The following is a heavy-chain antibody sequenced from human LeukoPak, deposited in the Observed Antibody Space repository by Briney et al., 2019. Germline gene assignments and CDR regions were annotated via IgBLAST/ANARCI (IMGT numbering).Heavy chain of an antibody. D-gene: IGHD6-6*01. J-gene: IGHJ6*03. V-gene: IGHV1-69*05. CDR2: IIPIFGTA. Sequence: SVKVSCKASGYTFTSYGISWVRQAPGQGLEWMGGIIPIFGTANYAQKFQGRVTITTDESTSTAYMELSSLRSEDTAVYYCARSIAVYQENYYYYYMDVWGKGTTVTVSS. CDR1: GYTFTSYG. CDR3: ARSIAVYQENYYYYYMDV.